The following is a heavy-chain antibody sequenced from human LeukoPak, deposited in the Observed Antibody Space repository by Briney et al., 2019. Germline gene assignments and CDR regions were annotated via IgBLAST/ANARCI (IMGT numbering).Heavy chain of an antibody. D-gene: IGHD2-15*01. J-gene: IGHJ4*02. Sequence: SETLSLTCTVSGGSISSGDYYWSWIRQPPGKGLEWIGYIYYSGSTYYNPSLKSRVTISADTSKNQFSLRLSSVTAADTAVYYCARRGTAYCRGGNCYSDKYFDYWGQGTQVTVSS. CDR3: ARRGTAYCRGGNCYSDKYFDY. CDR2: IYYSGST. CDR1: GGSISSGDYY. V-gene: IGHV4-30-4*08.